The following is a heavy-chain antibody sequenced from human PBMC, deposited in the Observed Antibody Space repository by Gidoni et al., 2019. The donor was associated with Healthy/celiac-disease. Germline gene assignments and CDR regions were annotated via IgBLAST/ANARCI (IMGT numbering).Heavy chain of an antibody. CDR2: IYYSGST. Sequence: QVQLQASGPGLVKPSETLSLTCTVSGGSISSYYWRWIRQPPGKGLEWIGYIYYSGSTNYNPSLKSRVTISVDTSKNQFSLKLSSVTAADTAVYYCARVDYYGSGRDYYYMDVWGKGTTVTVSS. J-gene: IGHJ6*03. CDR1: GGSISSYY. D-gene: IGHD3-10*01. CDR3: ARVDYYGSGRDYYYMDV. V-gene: IGHV4-59*01.